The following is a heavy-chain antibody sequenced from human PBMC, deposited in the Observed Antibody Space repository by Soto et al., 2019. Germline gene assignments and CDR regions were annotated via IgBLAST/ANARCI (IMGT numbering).Heavy chain of an antibody. CDR2: ISYDGSNK. D-gene: IGHD6-19*01. V-gene: IGHV3-30-3*01. CDR1: GFTFRSYA. Sequence: QVQLVESGGGVVQPGRYLRLSCAASGFTFRSYAMHWFRQAPGKGLEWVAVISYDGSNKYYADSVNGRFTISRDNSKNTLYLQMTSLRAEDTAVYYCARGGSGWYKDGMDVWGQGNTVTVSS. CDR3: ARGGSGWYKDGMDV. J-gene: IGHJ6*02.